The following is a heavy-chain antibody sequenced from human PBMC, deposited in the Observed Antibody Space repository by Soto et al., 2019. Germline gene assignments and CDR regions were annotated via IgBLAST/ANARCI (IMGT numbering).Heavy chain of an antibody. CDR3: ARRLASTGYQGMDV. CDR1: GYSFTTYW. Sequence: PGESLKISCKASGYSFTTYWIGWVCQMPGKGLEWMGKIYPGDSDTRYSPSFQGQVTISVDKSISTAYLQWSSLKASDTAMYYCARRLASTGYQGMDVWGQGTTVTVSS. CDR2: IYPGDSDT. J-gene: IGHJ6*02. D-gene: IGHD2-21*01. V-gene: IGHV5-51*01.